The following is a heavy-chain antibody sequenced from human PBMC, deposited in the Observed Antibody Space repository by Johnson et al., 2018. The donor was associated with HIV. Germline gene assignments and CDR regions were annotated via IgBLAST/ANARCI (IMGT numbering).Heavy chain of an antibody. CDR2: IKSKTDGGTT. CDR1: GFTFSSYW. Sequence: MLLVESGGGVVQPGGSLRLSCAASGFTFSSYWMSWVRQAPGKGLEWVGRIKSKTDGGTTDYAAPVKGRFTISRDDSKNTLYLQMNSLKTEDTAVYYCTTAGLRYFDWFTGAFDIWGQGTMVTVSS. CDR3: TTAGLRYFDWFTGAFDI. D-gene: IGHD3-9*01. J-gene: IGHJ3*02. V-gene: IGHV3-15*01.